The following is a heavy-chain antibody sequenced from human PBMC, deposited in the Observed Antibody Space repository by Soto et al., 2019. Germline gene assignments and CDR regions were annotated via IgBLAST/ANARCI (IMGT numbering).Heavy chain of an antibody. CDR3: AREVGNWNYLLSYYGMDV. CDR1: GYTFTSYG. J-gene: IGHJ6*02. CDR2: ISAYNGNT. Sequence: GASVKVSCKASGYTFTSYGISWVRQAPGQGLEWMGWISAYNGNTNYAQKLQGRVTMTTDTSTSTAYMELRSLRPDDTAVYYCAREVGNWNYLLSYYGMDVWGQGTTVTVSS. V-gene: IGHV1-18*04. D-gene: IGHD1-7*01.